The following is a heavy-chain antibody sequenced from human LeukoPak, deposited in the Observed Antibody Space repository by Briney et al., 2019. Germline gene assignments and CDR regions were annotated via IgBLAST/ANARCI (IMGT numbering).Heavy chain of an antibody. J-gene: IGHJ4*02. CDR1: GFTFSSYG. CDR2: ISYDGSNK. Sequence: GGSLRLSCAASGFTFSSYGMQWVRQAPGKGLEWVAIISYDGSNKYYADSVKGRFTNSRDNSKNTLYLQMNSLRTEDTAVYYCAKVQMYYDLLTGYSDYWGQGTLVTVPS. CDR3: AKVQMYYDLLTGYSDY. V-gene: IGHV3-30*18. D-gene: IGHD3-9*01.